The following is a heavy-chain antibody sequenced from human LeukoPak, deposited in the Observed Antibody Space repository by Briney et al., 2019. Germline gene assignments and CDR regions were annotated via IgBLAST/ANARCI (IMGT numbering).Heavy chain of an antibody. CDR3: ARDLVLGSGSYDL. D-gene: IGHD3-10*01. V-gene: IGHV3-74*01. Sequence: GGSLRLSCAASGFTFNSYWMSWVRQAPGKGLVWVARIKKDGREINYADSVKGRFTVSRDNAKNTLSLQMNTLRAEDTAVYYCARDLVLGSGSYDLWGQGALVTVS. CDR1: GFTFNSYW. CDR2: IKKDGREI. J-gene: IGHJ4*02.